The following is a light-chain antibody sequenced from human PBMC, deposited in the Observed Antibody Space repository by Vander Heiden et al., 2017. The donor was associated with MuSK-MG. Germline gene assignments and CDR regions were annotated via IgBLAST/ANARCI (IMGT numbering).Light chain of an antibody. CDR1: VTNMGSNY. V-gene: IGLV1-47*01. Sequence: QSVMTQPPSASGTPGQRVTTACSGSVTNMGSNYVYWYQQRPGTAPKLLIYRNNQRPSGVPDRFSGSKSGTSASLAISGLRSEDEADYYCAAWDDSLSGRVFGGGTKLTVL. CDR2: RNN. J-gene: IGLJ3*02. CDR3: AAWDDSLSGRV.